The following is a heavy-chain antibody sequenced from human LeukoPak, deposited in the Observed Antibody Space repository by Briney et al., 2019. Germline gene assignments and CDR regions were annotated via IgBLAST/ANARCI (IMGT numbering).Heavy chain of an antibody. J-gene: IGHJ6*02. D-gene: IGHD5-18*01. V-gene: IGHV1-8*01. Sequence: ASVKVSCKASGYTFTSYDINWVRQATGQGLEWMGWMNPNSGNTGYAQKFQGRVTITRNTSISTAYMELSSLRSEDTAVYYCARGGGYSYGYGMDVWGQGTTVTVSS. CDR3: ARGGGYSYGYGMDV. CDR1: GYTFTSYD. CDR2: MNPNSGNT.